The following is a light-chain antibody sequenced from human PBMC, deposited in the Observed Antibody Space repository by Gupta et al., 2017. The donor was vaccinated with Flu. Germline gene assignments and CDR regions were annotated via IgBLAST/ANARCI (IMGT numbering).Light chain of an antibody. V-gene: IGKV5-2*01. CDR2: EAA. Sequence: DQVDSSCEASLDVDDDINWYHHKPVAAALFIILEAATLVPGIPPLFCGSGYVPDFPLTINNLESEDAAYYFCLQPDNFPYTFGQGTKLEIK. J-gene: IGKJ2*01. CDR1: LDVDDD. CDR3: LQPDNFPYT.